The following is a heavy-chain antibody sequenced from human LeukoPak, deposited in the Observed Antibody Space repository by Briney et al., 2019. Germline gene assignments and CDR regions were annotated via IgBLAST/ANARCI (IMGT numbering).Heavy chain of an antibody. J-gene: IGHJ3*02. CDR1: GFAFNSYT. CDR3: ARAERGYCSGGSCSYYDAYDI. D-gene: IGHD2-15*01. V-gene: IGHV3-21*01. Sequence: GGSLRLSCAASGFAFNSYTINWVRQAPGKGLEWVSSISSTGIYIYYADSVKGRFTISRDNAKNSLYLQMNSLRAEDAAVCYCARAERGYCSGGSCSYYDAYDIWGQGTMATVSS. CDR2: ISSTGIYI.